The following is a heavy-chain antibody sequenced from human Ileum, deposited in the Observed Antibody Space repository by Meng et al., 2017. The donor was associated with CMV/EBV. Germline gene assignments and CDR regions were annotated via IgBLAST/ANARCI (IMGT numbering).Heavy chain of an antibody. J-gene: IGHJ4*02. CDR1: AGSVSSSSNY. CDR3: ARSPGYPREFGY. Sequence: SAGSVSSSSNYWSWIRQPPRKGLECIGYIHYSGSTNYNPYLISRVTISIDTSKNQFSLKLSSVTAADTAVYYCARSPGYPREFGYWGRGTLVTVSS. D-gene: IGHD3-10*01. V-gene: IGHV4-61*01. CDR2: IHYSGST.